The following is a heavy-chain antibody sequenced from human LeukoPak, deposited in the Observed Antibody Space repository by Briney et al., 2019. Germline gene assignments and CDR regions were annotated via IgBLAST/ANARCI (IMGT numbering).Heavy chain of an antibody. J-gene: IGHJ4*02. D-gene: IGHD3-22*01. V-gene: IGHV1-69*04. CDR1: GYTFTGYY. CDR2: IIPILGIA. CDR3: AREPNYYDSSGPGNYFDY. Sequence: ASVKVSCKASGYTFTGYYMHWVRQAPGQGLEWMGRIIPILGIANYAQKFQGRVTITADKSTSTAYMELSSLRSEDTAVYYCAREPNYYDSSGPGNYFDYWGQGTLVTVSS.